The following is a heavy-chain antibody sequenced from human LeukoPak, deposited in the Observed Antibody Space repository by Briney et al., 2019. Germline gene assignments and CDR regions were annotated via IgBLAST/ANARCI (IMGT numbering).Heavy chain of an antibody. Sequence: SETLSLTCTVSGYSISSGYYWGWIRQPPGKGLEWIGSIYHSGRTYYNPSLKSRVTISVDTSKNQFSLKLSSVTAADTAVYYCARDRLMDYGDYDGNWFDPWGQGTLATVSS. D-gene: IGHD4-17*01. J-gene: IGHJ5*02. V-gene: IGHV4-38-2*02. CDR1: GYSISSGYY. CDR3: ARDRLMDYGDYDGNWFDP. CDR2: IYHSGRT.